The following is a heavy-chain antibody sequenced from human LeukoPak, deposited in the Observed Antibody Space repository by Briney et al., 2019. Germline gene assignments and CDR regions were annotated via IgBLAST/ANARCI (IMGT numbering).Heavy chain of an antibody. CDR2: LFYSGST. CDR3: ATVAVIRGVTYFDY. V-gene: IGHV4-59*01. CDR1: GGSISSYY. J-gene: IGHJ4*02. Sequence: SETLSPTCPVSGGSISSYYWSWIRQPPGKGLEWIAYLFYSGSTDYKPSLHSRVTISVDTSKNQFSLKLRSVTAADTALYYCATVAVIRGVTYFDYWGQGTLVTVSS. D-gene: IGHD3-10*01.